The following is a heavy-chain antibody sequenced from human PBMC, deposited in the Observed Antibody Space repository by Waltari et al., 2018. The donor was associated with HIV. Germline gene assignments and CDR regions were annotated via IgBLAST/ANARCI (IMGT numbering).Heavy chain of an antibody. V-gene: IGHV3-48*01. CDR3: ARDINGGWGY. J-gene: IGHJ4*02. Sequence: EVQLVEYGGGLVQPGGSLRVSCAASGFTFSNYTMTWVRQDPGNGREWVSYISRSSSSIFYADSVKGRFTISRDNAKNSLYLQMNSLSVEDTAVYYCARDINGGWGYWGQGTLVTVAS. CDR2: ISRSSSSI. CDR1: GFTFSNYT. D-gene: IGHD7-27*01.